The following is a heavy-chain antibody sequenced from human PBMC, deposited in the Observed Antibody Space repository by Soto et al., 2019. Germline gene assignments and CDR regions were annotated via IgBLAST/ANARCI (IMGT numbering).Heavy chain of an antibody. J-gene: IGHJ4*02. CDR2: TANDGSKT. D-gene: IGHD3-9*01. CDR1: GFSLSSYA. V-gene: IGHV3-30*18. CDR3: AKAGEVFGLVIFAYLDA. Sequence: GGSLRLSCEVSGFSLSSYAMHWVRQAPGKGLEWVAVTANDGSKTYDAESLKGRFTVSRDNPKNTVFLQMNSLRSDDTAVYFCAKAGEVFGLVIFAYLDAWGQGTLVTVSS.